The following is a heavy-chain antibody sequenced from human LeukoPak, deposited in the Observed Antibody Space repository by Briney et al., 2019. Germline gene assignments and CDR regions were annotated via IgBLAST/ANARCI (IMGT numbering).Heavy chain of an antibody. D-gene: IGHD4-17*01. CDR1: GGSISSYY. Sequence: SETLSLTCTVSGGSISSYYWSWIRQPAGKGLEWIGRIYTSGSTNYNPSLKSRVTMSVDTSKNQFSLKPSSVTAADTAVYYCARELAGAVTPTFDYWGQGTLVTVSS. V-gene: IGHV4-4*07. CDR3: ARELAGAVTPTFDY. J-gene: IGHJ4*02. CDR2: IYTSGST.